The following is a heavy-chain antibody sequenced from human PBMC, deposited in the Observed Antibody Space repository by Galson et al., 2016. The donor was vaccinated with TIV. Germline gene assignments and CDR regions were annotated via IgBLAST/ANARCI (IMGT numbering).Heavy chain of an antibody. CDR2: IYPGDSDT. CDR3: ARLGYCTGYNCVAYDALAL. J-gene: IGHJ3*01. D-gene: IGHD2-8*02. V-gene: IGHV5-51*01. CDR1: GYRFATSW. Sequence: QSGAEVKEPGESLKISCKGSGYRFATSWIGWLRQMPGKGLEWMGIIYPGDSDTRYSRSFQGQVTISADKSTKTAYLQWRSLKASDTAMYYCARLGYCTGYNCVAYDALALWGQGTMVTVSA.